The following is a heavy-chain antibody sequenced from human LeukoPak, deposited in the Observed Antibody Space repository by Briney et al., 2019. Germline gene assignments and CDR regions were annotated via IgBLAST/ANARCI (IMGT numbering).Heavy chain of an antibody. V-gene: IGHV3-23*01. CDR2: ISGSGGST. CDR3: AKDRAWPLNWFDP. CDR1: GFTFTSYA. D-gene: IGHD1-26*01. J-gene: IGHJ5*02. Sequence: GGSLRLSCAASGFTFTSYAMNWVRQAPGKGLEWVSAISGSGGSTYYADSVKGRFTISRDNSKNTLYLQMNSLRAEDTAVYYCAKDRAWPLNWFDPWGQGTLVTVSS.